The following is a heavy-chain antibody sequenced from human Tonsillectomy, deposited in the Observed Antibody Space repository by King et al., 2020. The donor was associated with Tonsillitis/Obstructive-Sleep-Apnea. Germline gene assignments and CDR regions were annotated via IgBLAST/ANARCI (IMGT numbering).Heavy chain of an antibody. CDR3: AHLPEGLQLWSHYFDY. D-gene: IGHD5-18*01. CDR1: GFSLSTSGVG. V-gene: IGHV2-5*02. CDR2: IYWDDDK. Sequence: TLKESGPTLVKPTQTLTLTCTFSGFSLSTSGVGVGWIRQPPGKALEWLALIYWDDDKPYSLSLKSRLTITKDTSKNQVVLTMTNMDPVDTATYYCAHLPEGLQLWSHYFDYWGQGTLVTVSS. J-gene: IGHJ4*02.